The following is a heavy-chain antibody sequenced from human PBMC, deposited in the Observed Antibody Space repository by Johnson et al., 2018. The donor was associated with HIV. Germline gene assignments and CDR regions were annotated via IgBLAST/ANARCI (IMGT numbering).Heavy chain of an antibody. Sequence: VQLVESGGGVVRPGGSLRLSCAASGFTFDDYGMSWVRQAPGKGLEWVSPISGSDHSTYYADSVRGRFTISRDNSKNTLYLKMNSLRAEDTAVYYCALGGSWYAFDIWGQGTMVTVSS. D-gene: IGHD2-15*01. J-gene: IGHJ3*02. V-gene: IGHV3-23*04. CDR1: GFTFDDYG. CDR2: ISGSDHST. CDR3: ALGGSWYAFDI.